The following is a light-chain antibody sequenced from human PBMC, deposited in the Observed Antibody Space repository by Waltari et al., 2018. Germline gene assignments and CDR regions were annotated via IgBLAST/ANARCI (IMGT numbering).Light chain of an antibody. CDR3: CSYVTGDTWV. Sequence: HSALTQPASVSGSPGQSITISCTGSSSDVGTYKFVSWYQQHPGKAPKLMIYEINQRPAGISNRFSGSKFGNTAVLTISGLQTEDEADYYCCSYVTGDTWVFGGGTRVAVL. CDR1: SSDVGTYKF. V-gene: IGLV2-23*02. CDR2: EIN. J-gene: IGLJ3*02.